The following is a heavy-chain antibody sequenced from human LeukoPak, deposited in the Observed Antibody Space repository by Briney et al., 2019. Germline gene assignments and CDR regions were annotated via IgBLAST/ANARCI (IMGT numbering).Heavy chain of an antibody. D-gene: IGHD5-18*01. V-gene: IGHV1-2*06. CDR1: GYTFTGYY. Sequence: ASVKVSRKASGYTFTGYYMHWVRQAPGQGLEWMGRINPNSGGTNYAQKFQGRVTMTRDTSISTAYMELSRLRSDDTAVYYCATAYSYGYWELDYWGQGTLVTVSS. CDR2: INPNSGGT. CDR3: ATAYSYGYWELDY. J-gene: IGHJ4*02.